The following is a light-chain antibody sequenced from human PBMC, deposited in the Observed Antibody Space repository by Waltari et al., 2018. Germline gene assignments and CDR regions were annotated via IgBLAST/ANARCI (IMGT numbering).Light chain of an antibody. CDR1: QSVSGTF. J-gene: IGKJ3*01. CDR2: GAS. Sequence: EIVLTQSPGTLSLFPGERATLSCRASQSVSGTFLAWYQQKPGQAPRLLIFGASSRATGIPDRFSVSGSGTDFTLTISRLGPEDFAVYYCQQYGSSPRTFGPGTKVEIK. V-gene: IGKV3-20*01. CDR3: QQYGSSPRT.